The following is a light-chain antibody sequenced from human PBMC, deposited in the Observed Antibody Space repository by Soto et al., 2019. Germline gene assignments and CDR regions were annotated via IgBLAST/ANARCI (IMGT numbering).Light chain of an antibody. Sequence: IQMTQSPSSLSASVGDRVTLTCRSSRSIRNDLAWYQQRPGKAPRLLVYGASSLAPVAPSRFSGSGSGTDFTLTISGLHPEDFASYYCLQDYDYPYTCGQGTTLDIK. CDR1: RSIRND. J-gene: IGKJ2*01. CDR2: GAS. CDR3: LQDYDYPYT. V-gene: IGKV1-6*02.